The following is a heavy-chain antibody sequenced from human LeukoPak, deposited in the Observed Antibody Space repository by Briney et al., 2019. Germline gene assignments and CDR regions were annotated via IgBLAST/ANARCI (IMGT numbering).Heavy chain of an antibody. J-gene: IGHJ3*02. Sequence: SETLSLTCAVYGGSFSGYYWSWTRQPPGKGLEWIGEINHSGSTNYNPSLKSRVTISVDTSKNQFSLKLSSVTAADTAVYYCARGGPLPIDIWGQGTMVTVSS. CDR1: GGSFSGYY. CDR3: ARGGPLPIDI. D-gene: IGHD2-2*01. V-gene: IGHV4-34*01. CDR2: INHSGST.